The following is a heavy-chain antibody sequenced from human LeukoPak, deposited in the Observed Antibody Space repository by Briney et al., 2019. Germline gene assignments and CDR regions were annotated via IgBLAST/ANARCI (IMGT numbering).Heavy chain of an antibody. CDR3: AKLSPDSSGYGYFDY. CDR2: IWSDGSIE. V-gene: IGHV3-33*06. Sequence: PGGSLRLSCAASGFTFSSYGMHWVRQAPGKGLEWVAVIWSDGSIEYYADSVKGRFTISRDNSKNTLYLQMNSLRAEDTAVYYCAKLSPDSSGYGYFDYWGQGTLVTVSS. CDR1: GFTFSSYG. J-gene: IGHJ4*02. D-gene: IGHD3-22*01.